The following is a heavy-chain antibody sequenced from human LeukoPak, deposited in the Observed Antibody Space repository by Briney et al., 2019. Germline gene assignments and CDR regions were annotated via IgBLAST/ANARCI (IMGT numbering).Heavy chain of an antibody. V-gene: IGHV4-4*07. CDR3: ARAGYTISSYRFDY. CDR2: IYTTGMT. D-gene: IGHD3-16*02. J-gene: IGHJ4*02. Sequence: SETLSLTCSVSGGSINSYRWSWIRQPAGKGLEFICRIYTTGMTNYNPSLKSRVSMSVDTSKNQFSLELRSVTAADTAVYFCARAGYTISSYRFDYWGQGALVTASS. CDR1: GGSINSYR.